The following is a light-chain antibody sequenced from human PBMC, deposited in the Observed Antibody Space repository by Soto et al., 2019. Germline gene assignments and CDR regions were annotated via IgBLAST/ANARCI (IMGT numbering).Light chain of an antibody. J-gene: IGLJ1*01. Sequence: QSPLTQPACVSLSPGQSITISCTGTDDNIGRFDFVSWYQQHPDKAPKLLIYEVRKRPSGVSDRFSASKSGNTASLTISGLQAEDEGDYYCSSYATTARRLFGTGTKVTVL. CDR2: EVR. CDR1: DDNIGRFDF. CDR3: SSYATTARRL. V-gene: IGLV2-14*01.